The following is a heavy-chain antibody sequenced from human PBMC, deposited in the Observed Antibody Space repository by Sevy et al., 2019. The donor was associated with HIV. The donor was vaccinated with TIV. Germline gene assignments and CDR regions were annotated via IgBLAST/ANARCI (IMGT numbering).Heavy chain of an antibody. J-gene: IGHJ6*02. CDR3: ARAYIITYYYYGMDV. CDR1: GYTFTSYA. CDR2: INAGNGNT. V-gene: IGHV1-3*01. D-gene: IGHD2-2*02. Sequence: ASVKVSCKASGYTFTSYAMHWVRQAPGQRLEWMGWINAGNGNTKYSQKFEGRVTITRDKSASTAYMELSSLRSEDTAVYYCARAYIITYYYYGMDVWGQGTTVTVSS.